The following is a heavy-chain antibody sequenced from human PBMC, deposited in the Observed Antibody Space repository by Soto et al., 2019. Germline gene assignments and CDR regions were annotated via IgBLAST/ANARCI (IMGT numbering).Heavy chain of an antibody. CDR2: INHSGST. J-gene: IGHJ5*02. Sequence: PSETLSLTCAVYGGSFSGYYWSWIRQPPGKGLEWIGEINHSGSTNYNPSLKSRVTISVDTSKNQFSLKLSSVTAADTAVYYCARAEYDSSGYYLAPWGQGTLVPV. CDR3: ARAEYDSSGYYLAP. D-gene: IGHD3-22*01. V-gene: IGHV4-34*01. CDR1: GGSFSGYY.